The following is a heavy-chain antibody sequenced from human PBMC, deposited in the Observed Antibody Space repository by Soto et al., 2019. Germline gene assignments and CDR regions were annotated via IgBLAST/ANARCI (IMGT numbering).Heavy chain of an antibody. CDR3: ASRVEGLYSGNDRYYFDY. CDR1: GGSISTRAYY. D-gene: IGHD5-12*01. J-gene: IGHJ4*02. CDR2: IYYSGTS. Sequence: SETLSLTCTVSGGSISTRAYYWCWIRHPPGKGLEWIGTIYYSGTSYHNPSLKSRVTISVDTSKNQFSLTLTSVTAADTAVYYCASRVEGLYSGNDRYYFDYWGQGTLVTVS. V-gene: IGHV4-39*01.